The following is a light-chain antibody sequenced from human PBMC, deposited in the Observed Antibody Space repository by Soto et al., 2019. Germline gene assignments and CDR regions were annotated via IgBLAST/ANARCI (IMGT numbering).Light chain of an antibody. Sequence: QSALTQPASVSGSPGQSITISCTGTSSDVGGYNFVSWYQQYADEAPKLMIYEVSNRPSGVSNRFSGSKSGNTASLTISGLQADDEADYYCSSITSSSAYVFGTGTKVTVL. J-gene: IGLJ1*01. CDR2: EVS. CDR3: SSITSSSAYV. V-gene: IGLV2-14*01. CDR1: SSDVGGYNF.